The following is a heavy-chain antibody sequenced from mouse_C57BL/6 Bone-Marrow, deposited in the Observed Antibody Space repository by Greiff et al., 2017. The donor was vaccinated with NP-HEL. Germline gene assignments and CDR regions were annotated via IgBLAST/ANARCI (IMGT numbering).Heavy chain of an antibody. CDR2: IYPGDGDT. Sequence: VQLQQSGAELVKPGASVKISCKASGYAFSSYWMNWVKQRPGKGLEWIGQIYPGDGDTNYNGKFKGKATLTADKSSSTAYMQLSSLTSEDSAVYFCARAYYYYGSSYWYFDVWGTGTTVTVSS. CDR3: ARAYYYYGSSYWYFDV. CDR1: GYAFSSYW. D-gene: IGHD1-1*01. V-gene: IGHV1-80*01. J-gene: IGHJ1*03.